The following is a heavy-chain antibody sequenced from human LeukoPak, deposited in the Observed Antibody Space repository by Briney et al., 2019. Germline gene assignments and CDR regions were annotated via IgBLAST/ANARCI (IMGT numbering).Heavy chain of an antibody. J-gene: IGHJ4*02. V-gene: IGHV4-34*01. CDR1: GGSFSGYY. CDR3: ANFRGGYFDY. Sequence: SETLSLTCAVYGGSFSGYYWSWIRQPPGKGLEWIGEINHSGSTNYNPSLKSRVTISVDTSKNQFSLKLSSVTAADTAVYYCANFRGGYFDYWGQGTLVTVSS. CDR2: INHSGST. D-gene: IGHD3-10*01.